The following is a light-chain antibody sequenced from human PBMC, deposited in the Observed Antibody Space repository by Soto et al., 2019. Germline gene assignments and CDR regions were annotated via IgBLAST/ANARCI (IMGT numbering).Light chain of an antibody. J-gene: IGLJ3*02. V-gene: IGLV1-51*01. CDR2: DND. CDR3: GTWDNSLGAVV. Sequence: QSVLTQPPSVSAAPGQEVTIACSGSNSNIGIEYVAWYQHVPGTAPKLVIYDNDKRPSRIPDRFSGSKSGTSATLGITGLQTGDEADYYCGTWDNSLGAVVFGGGTKLTVL. CDR1: NSNIGIEY.